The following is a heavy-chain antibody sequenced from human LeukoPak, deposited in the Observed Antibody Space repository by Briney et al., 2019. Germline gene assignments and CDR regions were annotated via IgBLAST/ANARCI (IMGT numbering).Heavy chain of an antibody. V-gene: IGHV3-48*03. Sequence: GGSLRLSCAASGFTFSSYEMNWVRQAPGKWLEWVSYISSSGSTIYYADSVKGRFTISRDNAKNSPYLQMNSLRAEDTAVYYCARDGQNWGYYYFDYWGQGTLVTVSS. J-gene: IGHJ4*02. CDR3: ARDGQNWGYYYFDY. CDR1: GFTFSSYE. CDR2: ISSSGSTI. D-gene: IGHD7-27*01.